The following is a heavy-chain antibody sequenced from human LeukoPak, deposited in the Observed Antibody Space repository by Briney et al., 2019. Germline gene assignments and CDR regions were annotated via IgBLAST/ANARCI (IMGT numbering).Heavy chain of an antibody. Sequence: SETLSLTCTVSGVSISSSNSYWGWIRQPPGKGLEWIGSIYYSGNTYYNASLKSRVTISVDTSKNQFSLKLSSVTAADTAMYYCAREKIGTGTVLGKDYYYMDVWGKGTAVTVSS. CDR2: IYYSGNT. CDR3: AREKIGTGTVLGKDYYYMDV. J-gene: IGHJ6*03. CDR1: GVSISSSNSY. V-gene: IGHV4-39*07. D-gene: IGHD3-16*01.